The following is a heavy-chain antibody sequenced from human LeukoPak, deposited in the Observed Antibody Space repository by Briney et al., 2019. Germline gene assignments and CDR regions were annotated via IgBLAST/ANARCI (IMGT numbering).Heavy chain of an antibody. CDR2: IGTAGDT. CDR3: ARGYDILTGDNYFDY. J-gene: IGHJ4*02. Sequence: GESLKISCAASGFTFSSYDMHWVRQATGKGLEWVSAIGTAGDTYYPGSVKGRFTISRESAKNSLYLQMNSLRAGDTAVYYCARGYDILTGDNYFDYWGQGTLVTVSS. D-gene: IGHD3-9*01. V-gene: IGHV3-13*01. CDR1: GFTFSSYD.